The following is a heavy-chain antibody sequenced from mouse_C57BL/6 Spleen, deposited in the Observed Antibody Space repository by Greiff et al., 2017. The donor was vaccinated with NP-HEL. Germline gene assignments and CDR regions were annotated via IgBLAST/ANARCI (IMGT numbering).Heavy chain of an antibody. CDR1: GFNIKDDY. V-gene: IGHV14-4*01. CDR3: TPYGKGCDY. CDR2: IDPENGDT. Sequence: EVQLQQSGAELVRPGASVKLSCTASGFNIKDDYMHWVKQRPEQGLEWIGWIDPENGDTEYASKFQGKATITADTSSNTAYLQLSSLTSEDTAVYYCTPYGKGCDYWGQGTTLTVSS. J-gene: IGHJ2*01. D-gene: IGHD2-10*02.